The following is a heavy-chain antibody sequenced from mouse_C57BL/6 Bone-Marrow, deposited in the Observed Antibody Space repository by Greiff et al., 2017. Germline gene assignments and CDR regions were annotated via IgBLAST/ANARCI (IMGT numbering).Heavy chain of an antibody. CDR3: ASVVADYYAMDY. CDR1: GYTFTSYW. V-gene: IGHV1-53*01. J-gene: IGHJ4*01. CDR2: INPSNGGT. D-gene: IGHD1-1*01. Sequence: VQLQQPGTELVKPGASVKLSCKASGYTFTSYWMHWVKQRPGQGLEWIGNINPSNGGTNYNEKLKSKATLTVDKSSSTAYMQLSSLTSEDSAVYYCASVVADYYAMDYWGQGTSVTVSS.